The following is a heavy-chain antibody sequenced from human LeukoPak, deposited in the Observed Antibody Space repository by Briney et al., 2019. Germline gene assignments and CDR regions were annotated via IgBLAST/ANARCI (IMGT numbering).Heavy chain of an antibody. Sequence: ASVKVSCKASGYTFTSYGISWVRQAPGQGLEWMGWINAYNGNTNYAQKLQGRVTMTTDTSTSTAYMELRSLRSDDTAVYYCARERSTMVRGQETYYYYYMDVWGKGTTVTISS. J-gene: IGHJ6*03. V-gene: IGHV1-18*01. CDR1: GYTFTSYG. CDR3: ARERSTMVRGQETYYYYYMDV. CDR2: INAYNGNT. D-gene: IGHD3-10*01.